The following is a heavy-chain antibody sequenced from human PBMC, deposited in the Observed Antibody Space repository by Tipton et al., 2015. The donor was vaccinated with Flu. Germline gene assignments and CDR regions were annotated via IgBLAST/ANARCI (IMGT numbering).Heavy chain of an antibody. J-gene: IGHJ6*02. Sequence: SGFTFGSYGMHWVRQAPGKGLEWVAYLWYDGGNVHYGDSVKGRFTISRDNSKNTVYLQMASLRVEDTAVYFCAREGPSDYGMDVWGQGTTVTVSS. CDR3: AREGPSDYGMDV. CDR1: GFTFGSYG. CDR2: LWYDGGNV. V-gene: IGHV3-33*01.